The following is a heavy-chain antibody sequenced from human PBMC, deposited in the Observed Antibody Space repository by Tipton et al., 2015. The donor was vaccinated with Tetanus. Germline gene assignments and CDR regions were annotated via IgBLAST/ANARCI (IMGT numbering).Heavy chain of an antibody. Sequence: QLVQSGAEMKKPGASVKVSCKASGYTFTGYYIYWVRQAPGQGLEWMGRIDPNSGGTVYAQKFQGRVTMTRDTSISTAYMELRSLRSDDTAVYYCARDRGDYIYYGMDVWGPGTTVTVS. V-gene: IGHV1-2*06. CDR1: GYTFTGYY. J-gene: IGHJ6*02. D-gene: IGHD3-22*01. CDR3: ARDRGDYIYYGMDV. CDR2: IDPNSGGT.